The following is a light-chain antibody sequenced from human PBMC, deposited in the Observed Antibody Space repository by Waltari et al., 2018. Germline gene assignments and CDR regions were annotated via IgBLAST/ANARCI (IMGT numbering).Light chain of an antibody. CDR2: RVS. V-gene: IGKV2-30*01. CDR3: MQGTHWPYT. Sequence: EVVMTQSPLSLPVTLGQPASISCRSSQSLVYSDGNTYLSWFQQRPGQSPGRLMYRVSNRDSGVPDRFSGSGSGTDFTLKISWVEAEHVWVYYCMQGTHWPYTFGQGTKLEIK. CDR1: QSLVYSDGNTY. J-gene: IGKJ2*01.